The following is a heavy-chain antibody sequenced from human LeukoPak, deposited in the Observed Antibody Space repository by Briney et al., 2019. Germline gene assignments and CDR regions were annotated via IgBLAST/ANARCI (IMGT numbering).Heavy chain of an antibody. J-gene: IGHJ6*02. CDR2: INSDGSAT. CDR3: ASDSPYYGMDV. Sequence: GGSLRLSCAASGFTFSSYWMHWVRQVPGKGLLWVSRINSDGSATIYADSVRGRFTISRDNAKNTLYLQMSGLRVEDTAVYHCASDSPYYGMDVWGQGTTVTVSS. V-gene: IGHV3-74*01. CDR1: GFTFSSYW.